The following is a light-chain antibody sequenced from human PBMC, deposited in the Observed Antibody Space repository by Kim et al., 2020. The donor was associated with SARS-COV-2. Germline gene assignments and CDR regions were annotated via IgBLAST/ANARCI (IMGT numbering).Light chain of an antibody. J-gene: IGKJ3*01. V-gene: IGKV1D-12*01. CDR3: QQANNFPFA. CDR2: GAS. Sequence: ASVGDRVTITCRASQDIHTWLAWYQQKPGKAPKLLIYGASSLQTGVPLRFSGSGSGTDFTITLNGLQPEDFGTYYCQQANNFPFAFRPGTKVDIK. CDR1: QDIHTW.